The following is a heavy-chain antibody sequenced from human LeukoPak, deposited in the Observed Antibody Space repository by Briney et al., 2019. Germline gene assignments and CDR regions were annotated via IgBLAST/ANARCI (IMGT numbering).Heavy chain of an antibody. V-gene: IGHV4-59*01. CDR2: IYYSGST. D-gene: IGHD3-16*01. Sequence: SETLSLTCTVSGGSISSYYWSWIRQPPGKGLEWIGYIYYSGSTNYDPSLKSRVTISVDTSKNQFSLKLSSVTAADTAVYYCARLSREARHWGDAFDIWGKGQWSLSLQ. J-gene: IGHJ3*02. CDR3: ARLSREARHWGDAFDI. CDR1: GGSISSYY.